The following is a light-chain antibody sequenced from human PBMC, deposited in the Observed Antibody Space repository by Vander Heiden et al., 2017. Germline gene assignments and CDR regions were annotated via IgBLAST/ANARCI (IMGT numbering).Light chain of an antibody. V-gene: IGLV3-1*01. CDR1: VFGDKY. J-gene: IGLJ2*01. CDR2: QDS. CDR3: QAWDSSTVV. Sequence: SYEPTQPPPVSVPPGPTARNTRSGDVFGDKYACCNQQKPGQSRVMVIYQDSKRTAGIPGRFSGSNSGDTATLTISGTQDMDEDDYYCQAWDSSTVVFGGGTKLTVL.